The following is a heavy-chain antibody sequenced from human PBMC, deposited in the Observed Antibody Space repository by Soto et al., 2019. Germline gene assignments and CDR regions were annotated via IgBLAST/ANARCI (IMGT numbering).Heavy chain of an antibody. J-gene: IGHJ4*02. V-gene: IGHV3-30-3*02. CDR2: ISYDGSNK. D-gene: IGHD4-17*01. CDR1: GFTFSSYA. CDR3: ANDDYGGLTGVV. Sequence: GGSLRLSCAASGFTFSSYAMHWVRQAPGKGLEWVAVISYDGSNKYYADSVKGRFTISRDNSKNTLYLQMNSLRAEDTAVYYCANDDYGGLTGVVWGQGTLVTGSS.